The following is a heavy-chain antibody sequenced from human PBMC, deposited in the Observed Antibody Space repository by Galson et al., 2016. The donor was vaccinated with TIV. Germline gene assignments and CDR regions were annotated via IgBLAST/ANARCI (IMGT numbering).Heavy chain of an antibody. V-gene: IGHV1-69*13. CDR2: IIPLFGTA. CDR3: AKDRNTALDTYHYYYGMDV. D-gene: IGHD5-18*01. CDR1: GDTFTSYP. Sequence: SVKDSCKASGDTFTSYPFNWVRRAPGQGLEWMGGIIPLFGTANYAQKFQGRVTVTADESTSTVYLDLSSLRSEDTAVYYCAKDRNTALDTYHYYYGMDVWGQGTTVTVSS. J-gene: IGHJ6*02.